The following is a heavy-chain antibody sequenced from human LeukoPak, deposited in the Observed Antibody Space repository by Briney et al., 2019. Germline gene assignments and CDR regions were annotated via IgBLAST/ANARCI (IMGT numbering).Heavy chain of an antibody. CDR1: GGSISSGDYY. J-gene: IGHJ4*02. V-gene: IGHV4-30-4*08. CDR3: AREGVVPAAIEGFDY. CDR2: IYYSGGT. Sequence: KASETLSLTCTVSGGSISSGDYYWSWIRQPPGKGLEWIGYIYYSGGTYYNPSLKSRVTISVDTSKNQFSLKLSSVTAADTAVYYCAREGVVPAAIEGFDYWGQGTLVTVSS. D-gene: IGHD2-2*02.